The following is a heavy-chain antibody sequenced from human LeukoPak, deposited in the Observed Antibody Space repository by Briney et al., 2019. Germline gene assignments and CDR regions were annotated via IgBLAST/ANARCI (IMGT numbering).Heavy chain of an antibody. Sequence: GGSLRLSCAASGFTFSSYAMSWVRQAPGKGLEWVSAISGRGGNTYYADSVKGRFTISRDNSKNTLYLQMNSLTAEDTAVYYCAKSRARRDGSSGSIDYWGQGTLVTVSS. V-gene: IGHV3-23*01. D-gene: IGHD3-22*01. CDR3: AKSRARRDGSSGSIDY. CDR2: ISGRGGNT. J-gene: IGHJ4*02. CDR1: GFTFSSYA.